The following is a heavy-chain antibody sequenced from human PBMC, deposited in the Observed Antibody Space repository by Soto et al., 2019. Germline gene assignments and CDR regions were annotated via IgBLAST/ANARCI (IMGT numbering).Heavy chain of an antibody. Sequence: EVQLVDSGGGLVQPGGSLRLSCAASGFTFSMYWMHWVRQAPGKGLLWVSRINGDGTDTTYADSVKGRFTISRDNAKNTVYLQMNGLRAEDTAVYYCAREVGRGSGSYYLDYWGQETLVTVSS. CDR2: INGDGTDT. CDR1: GFTFSMYW. J-gene: IGHJ4*02. V-gene: IGHV3-74*03. CDR3: AREVGRGSGSYYLDY. D-gene: IGHD3-3*01.